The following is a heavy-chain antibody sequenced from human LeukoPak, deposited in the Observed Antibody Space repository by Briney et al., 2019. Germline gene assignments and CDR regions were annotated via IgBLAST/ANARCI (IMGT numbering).Heavy chain of an antibody. CDR1: GFTVSSNY. Sequence: QSGGSLRLSCAASGFTVSSNYMSWVRQAPGKGLEWVSVIYSGGSTYYADSVKGRFTISRDNSKNTLYLQMNSLRAKDTAVYYRAKHPVEMATIRLLDYWGQGTLVTVSS. D-gene: IGHD5-24*01. V-gene: IGHV3-66*04. CDR2: IYSGGST. J-gene: IGHJ4*02. CDR3: AKHPVEMATIRLLDY.